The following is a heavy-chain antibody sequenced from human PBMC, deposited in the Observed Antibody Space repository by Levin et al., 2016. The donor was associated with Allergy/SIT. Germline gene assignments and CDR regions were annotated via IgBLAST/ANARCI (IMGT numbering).Heavy chain of an antibody. D-gene: IGHD3-3*01. CDR2: MNPNSGYT. CDR3: ARDYDFWLGYYKAPDY. CDR1: GYTFASYD. V-gene: IGHV1-8*01. Sequence: ASVKVSCKASGYTFASYDINWVRQATGQGLEWMGWMNPNSGYTAYAQKFQGRITMTRNTSINTAYMELSSLRSEDTAVYYCARDYDFWLGYYKAPDYWGPGNPGHRLL. J-gene: IGHJ4*02.